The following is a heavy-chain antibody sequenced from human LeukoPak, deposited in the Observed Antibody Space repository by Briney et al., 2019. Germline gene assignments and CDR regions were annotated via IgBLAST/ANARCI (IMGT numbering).Heavy chain of an antibody. V-gene: IGHV1-18*01. D-gene: IGHD5-18*01. CDR2: ISGYNGNR. J-gene: IGHJ4*02. CDR3: ARGEGFRGYSYGKTDY. Sequence: ASVKVSCKASGYTFKTYGITWVRQAPGQGLEWMGWISGYNGNRNYAQKFQGRVAMTTDTSTSTAYMELSRLRSDDTAVYYCARGEGFRGYSYGKTDYWGQGTLVTVSS. CDR1: GYTFKTYG.